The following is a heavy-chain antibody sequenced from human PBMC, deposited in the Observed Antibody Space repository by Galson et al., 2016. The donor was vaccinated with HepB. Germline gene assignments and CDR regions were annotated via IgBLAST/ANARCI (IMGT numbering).Heavy chain of an antibody. CDR1: GFTFSSYW. Sequence: SLRLSCAASGFTFSSYWMTWVRQAPGKGLEWVASINGDGSTKYYVDSVKGRFTISRDNAKNSLYLQTNSLRAEDTAVYYCASDYWVCWGQGTLVTVSA. CDR3: ASDYWVC. CDR2: INGDGSTK. D-gene: IGHD2-8*02. J-gene: IGHJ4*02. V-gene: IGHV3-7*01.